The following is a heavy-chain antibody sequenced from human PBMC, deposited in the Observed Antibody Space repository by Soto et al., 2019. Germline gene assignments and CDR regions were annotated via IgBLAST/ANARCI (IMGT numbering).Heavy chain of an antibody. CDR1: GGSFNGYY. Sequence: SETLSLTCAVYGGSFNGYYWSWVRQPRGKGLEWIGEINHGGSTNYNPSLKSRVTISVDTSKSQFSLKLSSVTAADTAVYYCARTPTARRPLHSWGHGTLVT. CDR3: ARTPTARRPLHS. D-gene: IGHD6-6*01. V-gene: IGHV4-34*01. CDR2: INHGGST. J-gene: IGHJ5*01.